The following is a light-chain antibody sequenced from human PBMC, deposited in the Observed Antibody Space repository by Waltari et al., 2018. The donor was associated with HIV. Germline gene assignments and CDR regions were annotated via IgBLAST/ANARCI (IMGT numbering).Light chain of an antibody. CDR2: DVF. CDR3: SSYAGTNNLV. V-gene: IGLV2-8*01. CDR1: SSDVGASDY. Sequence: QSALTQPPSASGSPGQSVTMSCTGTSSDVGASDYVSWYQHHPGKPPKLIIYDVFQRPSGVPDRFSGSKSGSGNTASLTVSGLQAEDEADYYCSSYAGTNNLVFGGGTKLTVL. J-gene: IGLJ2*01.